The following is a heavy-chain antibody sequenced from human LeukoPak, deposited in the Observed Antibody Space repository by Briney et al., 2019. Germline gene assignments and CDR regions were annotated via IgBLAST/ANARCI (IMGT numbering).Heavy chain of an antibody. CDR2: IYASGSI. D-gene: IGHD3-10*01. J-gene: IGHJ4*02. CDR3: ARSGGYSSPFAF. Sequence: PSETLSLTCTVSGGSISSYYWSWIRQPPGKGLEWIGYIYASGSINYNPSLKSRVSISVDTSKNQFSLKLNSVTAADTAVYYCARSGGYSSPFAFWGQGSLVTVSS. V-gene: IGHV4-4*09. CDR1: GGSISSYY.